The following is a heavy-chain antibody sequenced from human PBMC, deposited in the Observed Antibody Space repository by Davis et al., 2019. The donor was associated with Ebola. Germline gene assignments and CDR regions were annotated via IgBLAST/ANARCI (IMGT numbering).Heavy chain of an antibody. D-gene: IGHD1-1*01. CDR2: VSYNGRDT. Sequence: GESLKISCAASGFTFSSYAMHWVRQAPGKGLEWVAFVSYNGRDTYHADSVKGRFTISRDNSKNTLYLQMNSLSVEDTAIYYCAREGGTAFDTWGQGTMVTVSS. CDR3: AREGGTAFDT. CDR1: GFTFSSYA. V-gene: IGHV3-30*04. J-gene: IGHJ3*02.